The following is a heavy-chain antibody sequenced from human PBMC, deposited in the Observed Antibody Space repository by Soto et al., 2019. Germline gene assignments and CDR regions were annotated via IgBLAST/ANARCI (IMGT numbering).Heavy chain of an antibody. Sequence: SETLSLTCPVSGGSISSRSYYWGWIRQPPGKGLEWIGSIYYSGSTYYNPSLKSRVTISVDTSKNQFSLKLSSVTAADTAVYYCARQDYYDRSGYDAFDIWGQGTMVTVSS. V-gene: IGHV4-39*01. J-gene: IGHJ3*02. CDR3: ARQDYYDRSGYDAFDI. CDR2: IYYSGST. D-gene: IGHD3-22*01. CDR1: GGSISSRSYY.